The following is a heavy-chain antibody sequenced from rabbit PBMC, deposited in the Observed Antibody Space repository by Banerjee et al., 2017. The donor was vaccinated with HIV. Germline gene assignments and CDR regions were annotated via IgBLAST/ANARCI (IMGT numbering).Heavy chain of an antibody. CDR1: GFDFSSNA. CDR3: ARDLAGVIGWNFNL. Sequence: KPGGTLTLTCKASGFDFSSNAMSWVRQAPGKGLEWIACIYAGSSGSTYHASWAKGRFTISKTSSTTVTLQMTSLTAADTATYFCARDLAGVIGWNFNLWGQGTLVTVS. CDR2: IYAGSSGST. V-gene: IGHV1S40*01. J-gene: IGHJ4*01. D-gene: IGHD4-1*01.